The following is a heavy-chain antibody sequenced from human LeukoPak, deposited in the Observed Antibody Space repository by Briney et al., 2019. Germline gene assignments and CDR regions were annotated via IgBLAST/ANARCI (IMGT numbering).Heavy chain of an antibody. Sequence: PGRSLRLSCAASGFTFSSYGMHWVRQAPGKGLEWAAVIWYDGSNKYYADSVKGRFTISRDNSKNTLYLQMNSLRAEDTAVYYCARQWGRTTVFDYWGQGTLVTVSP. V-gene: IGHV3-33*01. J-gene: IGHJ4*02. CDR3: ARQWGRTTVFDY. CDR2: IWYDGSNK. CDR1: GFTFSSYG. D-gene: IGHD4-17*01.